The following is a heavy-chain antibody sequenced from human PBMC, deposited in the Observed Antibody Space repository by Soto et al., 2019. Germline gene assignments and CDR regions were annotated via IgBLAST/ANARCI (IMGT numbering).Heavy chain of an antibody. CDR3: TLNCYDSSGYSPFDY. Sequence: GGSLRLSCAACGFTFSNAWMSWVRQAQGKGLEWVGRIKSKTDGGTTDYAAPVKGRFTISTDDSKNTLYLQMNSLKTEDTAVYYCTLNCYDSSGYSPFDYWGQGTLVTVSS. V-gene: IGHV3-15*01. CDR1: GFTFSNAW. CDR2: IKSKTDGGTT. D-gene: IGHD3-22*01. J-gene: IGHJ4*02.